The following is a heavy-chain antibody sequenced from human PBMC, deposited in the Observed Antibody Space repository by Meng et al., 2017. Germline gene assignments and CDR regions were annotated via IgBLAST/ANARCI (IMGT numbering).Heavy chain of an antibody. CDR1: GYTFTGYY. D-gene: IGHD1-26*01. J-gene: IGHJ6*02. Sequence: ASVKVSCKASGYTFTGYYMHWVRQAPGQGLEWMGWINPNSGGTNYAQKFQGRVTMTRDTSISTVYMELSSLRSEDTAVYYCAREKVVGATTIGGYYYYGMDVWGQGTTVTVSS. CDR3: AREKVVGATTIGGYYYYGMDV. CDR2: INPNSGGT. V-gene: IGHV1-2*02.